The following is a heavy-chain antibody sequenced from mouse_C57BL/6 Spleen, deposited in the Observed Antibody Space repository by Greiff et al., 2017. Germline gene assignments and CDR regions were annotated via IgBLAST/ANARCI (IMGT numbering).Heavy chain of an antibody. D-gene: IGHD2-3*01. CDR1: GFNIKADY. J-gene: IGHJ4*01. Sequence: VQLQQSGAELVRPGASVKLSCTASGFNIKADYMHWVKQRPEQGLEWIGWIDPENGDTEYASTFQGKATITADTSSNTAYLQLSSLTSEDAAVEYCTTWWLLREWYAMDDWGQGTTVTVSS. V-gene: IGHV14-4*01. CDR2: IDPENGDT. CDR3: TTWWLLREWYAMDD.